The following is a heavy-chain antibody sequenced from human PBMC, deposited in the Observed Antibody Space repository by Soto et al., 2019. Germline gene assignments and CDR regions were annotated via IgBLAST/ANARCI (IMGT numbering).Heavy chain of an antibody. CDR2: VFWNDDK. CDR3: ARAYTYDFDH. V-gene: IGHV2-5*01. D-gene: IGHD2-21*01. J-gene: IGHJ4*02. Sequence: QITLKESGPTLVKPTQTLTLTCTFSGFSFGVSGVGVGWIRQPPGRALEWLGLVFWNDDKRYSPSLESRLTLTKDTSNNPVVLTVTNLDPGDTGTYYCARAYTYDFDHWCQGTLVTVSS. CDR1: GFSFGVSGVG.